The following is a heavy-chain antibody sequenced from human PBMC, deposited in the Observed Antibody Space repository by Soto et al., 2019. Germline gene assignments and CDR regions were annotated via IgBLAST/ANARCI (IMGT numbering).Heavy chain of an antibody. Sequence: GGPLRLSCPSFAFTFISYSRAWVRRARGKWLEWVAVISYDGSNKYYADSVKGRFTISRDNSKNTLYLQKNSLRAEDTAVYYCAKLSHLVVPADTTFDYWGQGTLVTVSS. CDR3: AKLSHLVVPADTTFDY. CDR2: ISYDGSNK. CDR1: AFTFISYS. V-gene: IGHV3-30*18. D-gene: IGHD2-2*01. J-gene: IGHJ4*02.